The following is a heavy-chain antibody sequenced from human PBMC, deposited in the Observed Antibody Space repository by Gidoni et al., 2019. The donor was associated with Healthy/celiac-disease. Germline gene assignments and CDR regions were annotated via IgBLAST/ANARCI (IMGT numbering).Heavy chain of an antibody. CDR3: ASYPGGHFWSGYCY. J-gene: IGHJ4*02. V-gene: IGHV4-30-4*08. D-gene: IGHD3-3*02. CDR1: GGSNSSGDYY. Sequence: QVQLQESGPGLVKPSQTLSLTCTFSGGSNSSGDYYWSWLRQPPGKGLEWIGYIYYSGSTYYNPSFKSRVTISVDTSKNQFSLKLSSVTAADTAVYYCASYPGGHFWSGYCYWGQGTLVTVSS. CDR2: IYYSGST.